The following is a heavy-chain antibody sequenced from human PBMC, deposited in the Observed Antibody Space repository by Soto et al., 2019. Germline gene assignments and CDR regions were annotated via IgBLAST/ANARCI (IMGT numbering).Heavy chain of an antibody. CDR3: ARGRDIVVVPAAIPVSFDY. V-gene: IGHV1-2*04. Sequence: ASVKVSCKASGYTFTGYYMHWVRQAPGQGLEWMGWINPNSGGTNYAQKFQGWVTMTRDTSISTAYMELSRLRSDDTAVYYCARGRDIVVVPAAIPVSFDYWGQGTLVTVSS. J-gene: IGHJ4*02. CDR2: INPNSGGT. D-gene: IGHD2-2*02. CDR1: GYTFTGYY.